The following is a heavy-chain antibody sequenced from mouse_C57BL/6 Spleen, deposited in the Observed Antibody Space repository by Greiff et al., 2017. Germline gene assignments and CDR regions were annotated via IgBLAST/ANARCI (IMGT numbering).Heavy chain of an antibody. D-gene: IGHD1-2*01. J-gene: IGHJ2*01. V-gene: IGHV1-53*01. CDR1: GYTFTSYW. Sequence: QVQLQQSGTELVKPGASVKLSCKASGYTFTSYWMHWVKQRPGQGLEWIGNINPSNGGTNYNEKFKSKATLTVDKSSSTAYMQLSSLTSEDSAVYYCARGSLLRLEGDYFDYWGQGTTLTVSS. CDR3: ARGSLLRLEGDYFDY. CDR2: INPSNGGT.